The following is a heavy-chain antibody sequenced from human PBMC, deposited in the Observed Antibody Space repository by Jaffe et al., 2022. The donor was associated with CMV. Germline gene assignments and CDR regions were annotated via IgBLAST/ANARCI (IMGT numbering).Heavy chain of an antibody. CDR2: IYYSGST. CDR1: GGSISSYY. D-gene: IGHD3-10*01. Sequence: QVQLQESGPGLVKPSETLSLTCTVSGGSISSYYWSWIRQPPGKGLEWIGYIYYSGSTNYNPSLKSRVTISVDTSKNQFSLKLSSVTAADTAVYYCARRGSLVRGVTPEDTRNWYFDLWGRGTLVTVSS. J-gene: IGHJ2*01. V-gene: IGHV4-59*08. CDR3: ARRGSLVRGVTPEDTRNWYFDL.